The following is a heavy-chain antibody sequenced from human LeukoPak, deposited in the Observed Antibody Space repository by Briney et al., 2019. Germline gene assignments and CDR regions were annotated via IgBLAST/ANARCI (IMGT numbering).Heavy chain of an antibody. D-gene: IGHD3-16*02. J-gene: IGHJ5*02. CDR1: GGTFSIYA. CDR2: IIPIFGTA. Sequence: ASVTVSCKASGGTFSIYAISWVRQAPGQGLEWMGGIIPIFGTANYAQKFQGRVTITADESTSTAYMELSSLRSEDTAVYYCARDNSVGDIAWWFDPWGQGTLVTVSS. CDR3: ARDNSVGDIAWWFDP. V-gene: IGHV1-69*13.